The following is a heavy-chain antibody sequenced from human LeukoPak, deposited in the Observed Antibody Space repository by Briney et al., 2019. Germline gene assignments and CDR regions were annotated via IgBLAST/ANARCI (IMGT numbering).Heavy chain of an antibody. V-gene: IGHV3-66*01. CDR2: IYTGGNT. CDR1: GFTVSSNF. CDR3: AREPHYYDSSGYHLGYFDY. D-gene: IGHD3-22*01. J-gene: IGHJ4*02. Sequence: GGSLRLSCAASGFTVSSNFMSWVRQAPGKGLEWVSTIYTGGNTYYADSVKGRFTISRDNSKNTLYLQMNSLRAEDTAVYYCAREPHYYDSSGYHLGYFDYWGQGTLVTVSS.